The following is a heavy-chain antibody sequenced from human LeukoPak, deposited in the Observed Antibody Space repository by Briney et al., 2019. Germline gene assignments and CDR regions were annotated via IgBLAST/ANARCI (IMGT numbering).Heavy chain of an antibody. CDR1: GFTFDDYA. V-gene: IGHV3-43*02. Sequence: PGGSLRLSCAASGFTFDDYAMHWVRQAPGKGLEWVSLISGDGGSTYYADSVKGRFTISRDNSKNSLYLQMNSLRTEDTALYYCAKRGGYDYPLYYYYYMDVWGKGTTVTASS. J-gene: IGHJ6*03. CDR2: ISGDGGST. D-gene: IGHD5-12*01. CDR3: AKRGGYDYPLYYYYYMDV.